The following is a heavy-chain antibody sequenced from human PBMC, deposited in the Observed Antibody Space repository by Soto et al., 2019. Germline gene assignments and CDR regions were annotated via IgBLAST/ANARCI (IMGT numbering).Heavy chain of an antibody. CDR1: GFTFSNAW. CDR2: IKSKTDGGTT. D-gene: IGHD5-12*01. V-gene: IGHV3-15*01. CDR3: TTLSGYDSNDAFDI. J-gene: IGHJ3*02. Sequence: EVQLVESGGGLVKPGGSLRLSCAASGFTFSNAWMSWVRQAPGKGLEWVGRIKSKTDGGTTDYAAPVKGRFTISRDDSKNTLYLQMNSLKTEDTAVYYCTTLSGYDSNDAFDIWGQGTMLTVSS.